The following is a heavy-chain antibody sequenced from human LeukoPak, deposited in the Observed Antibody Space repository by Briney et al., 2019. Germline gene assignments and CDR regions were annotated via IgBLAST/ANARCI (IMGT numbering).Heavy chain of an antibody. D-gene: IGHD2-15*01. CDR2: MNPNSGNT. CDR3: TRAGGYCGRISCPYYFDY. J-gene: IGHJ4*02. Sequence: ASVKVSCKASGYTFTSYDINWVRQATGQGLEWMGWMNPNSGNTGYAQKFQGRVTMTRNTSISTAYMELSSLRSEDTAVYYCTRAGGYCGRISCPYYFDYWGQGSLVAVSS. CDR1: GYTFTSYD. V-gene: IGHV1-8*01.